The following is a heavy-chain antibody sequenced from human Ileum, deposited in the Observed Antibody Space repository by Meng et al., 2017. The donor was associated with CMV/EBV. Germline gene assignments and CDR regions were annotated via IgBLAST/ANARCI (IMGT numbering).Heavy chain of an antibody. CDR3: ARGTKYGSGNWFDP. J-gene: IGHJ5*02. D-gene: IGHD3-10*01. V-gene: IGHV4-4*07. CDR1: AISSSSYY. CDR2: IYSNWNN. Sequence: HASGQAHVTPAFPLSFTCSFSAISSSSYYWSWTRQPDGKGLWWIGRIYSNWNNNYTPSLESRVTMSVDTSKNHFSLKLNSVTAADTAVYYCARGTKYGSGNWFDPWGQGTLVTVSS.